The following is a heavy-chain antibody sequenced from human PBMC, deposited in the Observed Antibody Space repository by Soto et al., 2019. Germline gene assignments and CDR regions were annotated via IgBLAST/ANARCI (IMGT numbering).Heavy chain of an antibody. D-gene: IGHD1-1*01. V-gene: IGHV3-23*02. CDR2: INESGST. Sequence: EVHLLDAGGGLVQPGGSLRLSCAASGFTFSSYDMSWVRQAAGKGLEWIGEINESGSTYYNPSLKSRVTISTDTSKNQFSLKLSSVSAADTAAYFCARGSGIVALPGELEDVKYDYWGQGTLVNVSS. J-gene: IGHJ4*02. CDR1: GFTFSSYD. CDR3: ARGSGIVALPGELEDVKYDY.